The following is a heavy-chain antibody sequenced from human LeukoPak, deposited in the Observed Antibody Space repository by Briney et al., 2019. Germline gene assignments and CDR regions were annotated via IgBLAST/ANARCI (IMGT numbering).Heavy chain of an antibody. CDR3: ARQGDYYGSGSSHDY. Sequence: KPSETLSLTFTVSGXSISSSSYYWGWIRQPPGKGLEWIGSIYYSGSTYYNPSLKSRVTISVDTSKNQFSLKLSSVTAADTAVYYCARQGDYYGSGSSHDYWGQGTLVTVSS. CDR1: GXSISSSSYY. J-gene: IGHJ4*02. D-gene: IGHD3-10*01. V-gene: IGHV4-39*01. CDR2: IYYSGST.